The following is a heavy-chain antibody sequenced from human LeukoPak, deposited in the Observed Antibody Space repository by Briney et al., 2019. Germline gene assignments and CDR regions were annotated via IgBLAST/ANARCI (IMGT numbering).Heavy chain of an antibody. CDR2: INTNTGNP. J-gene: IGHJ6*03. V-gene: IGHV7-4-1*02. Sequence: ASVKVSCEASGYTFTSYAMNWVRQAPGQGLEWMGWINTNTGNPTYAQGFTGRFVFSLDTSVSTAYLQISSLKAEDTAVYYCARGDIVVVVAASYYYYYYMDVWGKGTTVTVSS. CDR1: GYTFTSYA. CDR3: ARGDIVVVVAASYYYYYYMDV. D-gene: IGHD2-15*01.